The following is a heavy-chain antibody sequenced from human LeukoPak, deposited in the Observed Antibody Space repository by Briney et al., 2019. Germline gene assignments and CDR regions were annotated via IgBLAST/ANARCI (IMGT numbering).Heavy chain of an antibody. V-gene: IGHV3-48*03. D-gene: IGHD5-24*01. CDR3: ARGDGYNPSP. CDR1: GFTFSSYE. J-gene: IGHJ5*02. CDR2: ITSGGTTV. Sequence: GGSLRLSCAASGFTFSSYEVNWVRQAPGKGLEWISYITSGGTTVKYADSVRGRFTISRDNAKNSAYLQMNSLRTEDTAFYYCARGDGYNPSPWGQGTLVTVSS.